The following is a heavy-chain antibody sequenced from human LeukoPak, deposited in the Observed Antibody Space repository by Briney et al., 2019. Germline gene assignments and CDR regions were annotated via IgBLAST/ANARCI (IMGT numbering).Heavy chain of an antibody. CDR1: GGTFSSYA. CDR2: IIPIFGTA. D-gene: IGHD3-22*01. CDR3: ARVRLTYYYDSSGLPYYYYMDV. V-gene: IGHV1-69*06. Sequence: ASVKVSCKASGGTFSSYAISWVRQAPGQGLEWMGGIIPIFGTANHAQKFQGRVTITADKSTSTAYMELSSLRSEDTAVYYCARVRLTYYYDSSGLPYYYYMDVWGKGTTVTVSS. J-gene: IGHJ6*03.